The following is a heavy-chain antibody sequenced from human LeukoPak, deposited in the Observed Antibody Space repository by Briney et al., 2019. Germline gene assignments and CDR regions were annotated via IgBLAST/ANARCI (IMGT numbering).Heavy chain of an antibody. CDR3: ARVPDSSGYYHYPTPYFDY. V-gene: IGHV4-34*01. Sequence: PSETLSLTCAVYGGSFSGYYWSWIRQPPGKGREWIGEINHSGSTNYNPSLKSRVTISVDTSKNQFSLKLSSVTAADTAVYYCARVPDSSGYYHYPTPYFDYWGQGTLVTVSS. D-gene: IGHD3-22*01. CDR1: GGSFSGYY. J-gene: IGHJ4*02. CDR2: INHSGST.